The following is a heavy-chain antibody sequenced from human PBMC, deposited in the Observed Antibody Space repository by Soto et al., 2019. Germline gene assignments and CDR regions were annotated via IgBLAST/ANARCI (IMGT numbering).Heavy chain of an antibody. CDR1: GGSISSGGYY. J-gene: IGHJ4*02. D-gene: IGHD6-19*01. Sequence: SETLSLTCTVSGGSISSGGYYWSWIRQHPGKGLEWIGYIYYSGSTYYNPSLKSRVTISVDTPKNQFSLKLSSVTAADTAVYYCARDSSSGWYGVDYWGQGTLVTVSS. CDR2: IYYSGST. V-gene: IGHV4-31*03. CDR3: ARDSSSGWYGVDY.